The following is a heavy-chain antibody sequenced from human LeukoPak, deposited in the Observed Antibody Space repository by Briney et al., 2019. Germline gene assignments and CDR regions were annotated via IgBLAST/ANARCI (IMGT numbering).Heavy chain of an antibody. J-gene: IGHJ4*02. CDR1: GGSISSYY. CDR3: ARGYYYDSSGYYGI. CDR2: IYTSGST. V-gene: IGHV4-4*07. Sequence: PSETLSLTCTVSGGSISSYYWNWIRQPAGKGLEWMGRIYTSGSTNYNPSLKSRVTISVDTSKNQFSLKLSSVTAADTAVYYCARGYYYDSSGYYGIWGQGALVTVSS. D-gene: IGHD3-22*01.